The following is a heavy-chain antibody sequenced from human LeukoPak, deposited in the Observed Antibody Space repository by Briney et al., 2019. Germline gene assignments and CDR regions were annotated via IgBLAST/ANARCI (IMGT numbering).Heavy chain of an antibody. CDR3: AREYCSGGSCLYNWFDP. CDR1: GGSISSGDYY. CDR2: IYYSGST. V-gene: IGHV4-30-4*01. J-gene: IGHJ5*02. Sequence: PSETLSLTCTVSGGSISSGDYYWSWIRQPPGKGLEWIGYIYYSGSTYYNPSLKSRVTISVDTSKNQFSLKLSSVAAADTAVYYCAREYCSGGSCLYNWFDPWGQGTLVTVSS. D-gene: IGHD2-15*01.